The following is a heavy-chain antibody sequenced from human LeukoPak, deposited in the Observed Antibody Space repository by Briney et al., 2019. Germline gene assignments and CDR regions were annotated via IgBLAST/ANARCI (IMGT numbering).Heavy chain of an antibody. CDR1: GFTFTSYD. D-gene: IGHD3-10*01. V-gene: IGHV1-8*01. Sequence: SVKVSCKASGFTFTSYDINWVRQASGQGLEWMGWMNPNNGNTGYAQKFQGRVTMTRDTSISTAYMELRGLRSEDTAVYYCVRDGEGVAISVNYWFDPWGQGTLVTVSS. J-gene: IGHJ5*02. CDR3: VRDGEGVAISVNYWFDP. CDR2: MNPNNGNT.